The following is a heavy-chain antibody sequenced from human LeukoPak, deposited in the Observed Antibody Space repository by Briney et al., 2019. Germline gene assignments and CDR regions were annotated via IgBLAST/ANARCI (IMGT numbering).Heavy chain of an antibody. D-gene: IGHD4-17*01. V-gene: IGHV3-21*01. CDR3: ASLARIRDYGDQPDY. CDR2: ISSSSSYI. Sequence: GGSLRLSCAASGFTFSSYSMNWVRQAPGKGLEWVSSISSSSSYIYYADSVKGRFTISRDNAKNSLYLQMNSLRAEDTAVYYCASLARIRDYGDQPDYWGQGTLVTVSS. CDR1: GFTFSSYS. J-gene: IGHJ4*02.